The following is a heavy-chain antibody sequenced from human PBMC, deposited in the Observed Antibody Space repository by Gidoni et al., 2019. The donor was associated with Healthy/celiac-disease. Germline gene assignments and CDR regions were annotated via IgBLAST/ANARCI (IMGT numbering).Heavy chain of an antibody. CDR3: ARGVAYCGGDCSDY. CDR1: GGSFSGYY. CDR2: INHSGST. V-gene: IGHV4-34*01. Sequence: QVQLQQWGAGLLKPSETLSLTCAVYGGSFSGYYWSWIRQPPGKGLEWIGEINHSGSTNYNPSLKSRVTISVDTSKNQFSLKLSSVTAADTAMYYCARGVAYCGGDCSDYWGQGTLVTVSS. D-gene: IGHD2-21*01. J-gene: IGHJ4*02.